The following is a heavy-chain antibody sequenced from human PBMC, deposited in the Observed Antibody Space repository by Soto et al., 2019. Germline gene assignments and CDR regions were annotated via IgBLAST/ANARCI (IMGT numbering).Heavy chain of an antibody. CDR3: ARDIRGFSRALDY. V-gene: IGHV4-61*01. J-gene: IGHJ4*02. D-gene: IGHD5-18*01. CDR2: IHNNGTT. CDR1: GGSVNTDNYY. Sequence: SETLSLTCSVSGGSVNTDNYYWTWVRQPPGKGLEWIGNIHNNGTTNYNPSLQNRVTLSIDTSKNQYSLQLTSVTAADAALYHCARDIRGFSRALDYWGRGTPVTVSS.